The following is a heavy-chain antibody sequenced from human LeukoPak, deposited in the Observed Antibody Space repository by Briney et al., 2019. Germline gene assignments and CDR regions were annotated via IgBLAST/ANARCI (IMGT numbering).Heavy chain of an antibody. CDR1: GFTFSSYG. J-gene: IGHJ4*02. CDR2: ISYDGSNK. Sequence: GGSLRLSCAASGFTFSSYGMHWVRQAPGKGLEWVAVISYDGSNKYYADSVKGRFTISRDNSKNTLYLQMNSLRAEDTAVYYCAKWAYNYQSFLDYWGQGTLVTVSP. D-gene: IGHD1-20*01. CDR3: AKWAYNYQSFLDY. V-gene: IGHV3-30*18.